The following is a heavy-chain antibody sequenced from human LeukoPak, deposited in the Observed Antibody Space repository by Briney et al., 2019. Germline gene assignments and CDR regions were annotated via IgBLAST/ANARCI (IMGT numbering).Heavy chain of an antibody. D-gene: IGHD4-17*01. CDR1: GFTFSAYA. CDR3: ASQTTVKYYFDY. J-gene: IGHJ4*02. CDR2: IYSGGST. Sequence: GGSLRLSCEASGFTFSAYAMTWVRQAPGKGLEWVSVIYSGGSTYYADSVKGRFTISRDNSKNTLYLQLNSLRGEDTAVYYCASQTTVKYYFDYWGQGTLVTVSS. V-gene: IGHV3-53*01.